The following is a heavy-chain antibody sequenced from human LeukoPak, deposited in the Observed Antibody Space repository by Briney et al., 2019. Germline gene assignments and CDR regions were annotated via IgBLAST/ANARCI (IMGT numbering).Heavy chain of an antibody. CDR2: IRSNSYGGTT. D-gene: IGHD2-2*02. J-gene: IGHJ4*02. CDR3: CRDWERSCSGTNCYKREDY. V-gene: IGHV3-49*04. CDR1: GFTFGDYA. Sequence: GGSLRLSCTTSGFTFGDYAMSWVRQAPRKGLEWVGFIRSNSYGGTTEYAASVRGRFTISRDDSKSVAYLQMSSLKTEDTAVYYCCRDWERSCSGTNCYKREDYWGQGTLVTVSS.